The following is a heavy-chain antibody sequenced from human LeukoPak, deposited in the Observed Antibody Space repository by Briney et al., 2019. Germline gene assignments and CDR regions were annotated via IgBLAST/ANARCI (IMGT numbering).Heavy chain of an antibody. CDR2: IYYSGST. CDR1: GGSISSYY. CDR3: ARSVGATDWFDP. Sequence: SETLSLTCTVSGGSISSYYWSWIRQPPGKGLEWIGYIYYSGSTNYNPSLKSRVTMSVDTSKNQFSLKLSSVTAADTAVYYCARSVGATDWFDPWGQGTLVTVSS. D-gene: IGHD1-26*01. J-gene: IGHJ5*02. V-gene: IGHV4-59*12.